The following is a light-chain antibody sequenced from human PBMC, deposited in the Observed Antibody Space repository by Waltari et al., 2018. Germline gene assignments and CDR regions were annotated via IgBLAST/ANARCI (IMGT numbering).Light chain of an antibody. J-gene: IGLJ1*01. Sequence: QSALTQPASVSGSPGQSITISCSGTDSDVGAYDFVSWYQQHPGKAPHLIIYEASNRPAGHSMRFTASKALNTASVTISGLQAKDEADYYCSSSTTGSAPAVFGTGTRVTVL. CDR1: DSDVGAYDF. CDR3: SSSTTGSAPAV. V-gene: IGLV2-14*01. CDR2: EAS.